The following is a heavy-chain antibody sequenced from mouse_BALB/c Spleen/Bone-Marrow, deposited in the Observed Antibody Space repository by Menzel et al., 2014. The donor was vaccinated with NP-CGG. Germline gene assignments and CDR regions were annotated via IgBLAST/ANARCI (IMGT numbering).Heavy chain of an antibody. J-gene: IGHJ2*01. V-gene: IGHV3-1*02. CDR1: GYSITSGYG. CDR2: IHYRGST. Sequence: EVQLVESGPDLVKPSQSLSLTCTVTGYSITSGYGWHWIRQFPGNKLEWMGYIHYRGSTNYNPSLKSRISITRDTSKNQSSLQLNSVTTEDTATYYCTRETTAVADFDYWGQGATLTVTS. D-gene: IGHD1-1*01. CDR3: TRETTAVADFDY.